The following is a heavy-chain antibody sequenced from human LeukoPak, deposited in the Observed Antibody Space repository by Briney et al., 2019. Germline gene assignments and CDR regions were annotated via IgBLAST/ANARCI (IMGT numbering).Heavy chain of an antibody. CDR1: GGSISSYY. CDR3: ARGLKSGPISNGYYYYMDV. D-gene: IGHD3-3*02. V-gene: IGHV4-59*01. CDR2: IYYSGST. J-gene: IGHJ6*03. Sequence: SETLSLTCTVSGGSISSYYWSWIRQPPGKGLEWIGYIYYSGSTNYNPSLKSRVTISVDTSKNQFSLKLSSVTAADTAVYYCARGLKSGPISNGYYYYMDVWGKGTTVTISS.